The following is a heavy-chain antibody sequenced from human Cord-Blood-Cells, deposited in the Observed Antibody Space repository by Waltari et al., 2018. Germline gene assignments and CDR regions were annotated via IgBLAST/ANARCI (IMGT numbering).Heavy chain of an antibody. V-gene: IGHV4-34*01. CDR1: GGSFSGYY. D-gene: IGHD5-12*01. J-gene: IGHJ4*02. CDR2: INHSGST. Sequence: QVQLQQWGAGLLKPSETLSLTCAVYGGSFSGYYWSWIRQPPGKGLEWIGEINHSGSTNYNPSFKSRVTISVDTSKNQFSLKLSSVTAADTAVYYCARGYEFAVTTVATYFDYWGQGTLVTVSS. CDR3: ARGYEFAVTTVATYFDY.